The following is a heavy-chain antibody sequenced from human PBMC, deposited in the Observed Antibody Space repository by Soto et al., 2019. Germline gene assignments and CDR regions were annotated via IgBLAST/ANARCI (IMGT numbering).Heavy chain of an antibody. Sequence: SETLSLTCTVSGGSISSYYWSWIRQPPGKGLEWIGYIYYSGSTNYNPSLKSRVTISVDTSKNQFSLKLSSVTAADTAVYYCARRGVGRVDAFDIWGQGTMVTVSS. V-gene: IGHV4-59*08. CDR2: IYYSGST. D-gene: IGHD1-26*01. CDR1: GGSISSYY. CDR3: ARRGVGRVDAFDI. J-gene: IGHJ3*02.